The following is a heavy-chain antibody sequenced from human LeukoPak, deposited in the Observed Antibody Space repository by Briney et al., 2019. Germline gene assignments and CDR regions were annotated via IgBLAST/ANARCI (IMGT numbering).Heavy chain of an antibody. V-gene: IGHV3-48*01. Sequence: GGSLRLSCAASGFTFSSYTMNWVRQAPGKGLEWVSYISSTSSTIYYADSVKGRFTISRDNAKNSLYLQMNSLRAEDTAVYYCATMYNDFWSGYSFDYWGQGTLVTVST. CDR3: ATMYNDFWSGYSFDY. CDR2: ISSTSSTI. D-gene: IGHD3-3*01. J-gene: IGHJ4*02. CDR1: GFTFSSYT.